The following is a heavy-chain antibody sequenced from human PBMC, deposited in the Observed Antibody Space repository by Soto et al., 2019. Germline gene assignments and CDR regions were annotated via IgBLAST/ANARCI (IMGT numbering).Heavy chain of an antibody. CDR2: ITPIFGTA. CDR1: GGTFSSYS. CDR3: ARDGGRHSGGSDY. D-gene: IGHD1-26*01. V-gene: IGHV1-69*13. Sequence: SVKVSCKASGGTFSSYSINWVRQAPGQGLEWMGGITPIFGTANYAQKFQGRVTITADESTSTAYVELSSLRSEDTAVYYCARDGGRHSGGSDYWGQGPLVTVSS. J-gene: IGHJ4*02.